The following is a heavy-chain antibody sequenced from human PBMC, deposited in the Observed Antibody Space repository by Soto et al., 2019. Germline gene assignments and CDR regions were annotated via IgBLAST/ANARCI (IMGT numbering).Heavy chain of an antibody. CDR3: AKRSGGYSEFDY. J-gene: IGHJ4*02. CDR2: VDYTGFYT. V-gene: IGHV3-23*01. CDR1: GFSFSNFA. Sequence: EVQLLESGGGLVQPGGSLRLSCAASGFSFSNFAMNWVRQPPGQGLEWVSSVDYTGFYTFYAASVKGRFTISRDNSKNMVYLELNSLRAEDTAVYYCAKRSGGYSEFDYWGQGTLVTVSS. D-gene: IGHD5-12*01.